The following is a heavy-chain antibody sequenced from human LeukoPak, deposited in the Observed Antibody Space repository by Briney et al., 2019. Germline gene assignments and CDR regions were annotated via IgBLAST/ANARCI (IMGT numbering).Heavy chain of an antibody. CDR3: ARDGSITMVRGVTRAPDYYYYMDV. V-gene: IGHV1-2*02. J-gene: IGHJ6*03. Sequence: ASVKVSCKASGYTFTGYYMHWVRQAPGQGLEWMGWINPNSGGTNYAQKFQGRVTMTRDTSISTAYMELSSLRSEDTAVYYCARDGSITMVRGVTRAPDYYYYMDVWGKGTTVTVSS. CDR2: INPNSGGT. D-gene: IGHD3-10*01. CDR1: GYTFTGYY.